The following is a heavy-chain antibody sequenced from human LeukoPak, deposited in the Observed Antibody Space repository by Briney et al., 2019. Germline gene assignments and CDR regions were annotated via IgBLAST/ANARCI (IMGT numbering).Heavy chain of an antibody. D-gene: IGHD6-13*01. CDR3: ARDVNRVAAAGTGDY. Sequence: PGGSLRLSCAASGFSFSAYGMNWVRQAPGKGLEWVSAIGGSGATTYYADSVRGRFTISRGNSKNTLYLQMNSLRAEDTAVYYCARDVNRVAAAGTGDYWGQGTLVTVSS. V-gene: IGHV3-23*01. CDR2: IGGSGATT. CDR1: GFSFSAYG. J-gene: IGHJ4*02.